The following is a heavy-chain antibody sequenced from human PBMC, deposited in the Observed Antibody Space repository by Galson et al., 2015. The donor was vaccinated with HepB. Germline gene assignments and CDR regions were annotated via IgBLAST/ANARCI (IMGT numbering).Heavy chain of an antibody. V-gene: IGHV1-2*02. Sequence: SVKVSCKASGYTFTGYYMHWVRQAPGQGLEWMGWINPNSGGTNYAQKFQGRVTMTRDTSISTAYMELSRLRSDDTAVYYCARGRRGSSGYYFESYWGQGTLVTVSS. D-gene: IGHD3-22*01. J-gene: IGHJ4*02. CDR3: ARGRRGSSGYYFESY. CDR2: INPNSGGT. CDR1: GYTFTGYY.